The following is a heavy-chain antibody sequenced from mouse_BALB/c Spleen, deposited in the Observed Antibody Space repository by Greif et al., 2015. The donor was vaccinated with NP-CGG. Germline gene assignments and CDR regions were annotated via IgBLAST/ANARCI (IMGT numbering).Heavy chain of an antibody. J-gene: IGHJ4*01. V-gene: IGHV1-15*01. D-gene: IGHD4-1*01. CDR2: IDPETGGT. Sequence: VQLQQSGAELVRPGASVTLSCKASGYTFTDYEMHWVKQTPVHGLEWIGAIDPETGGTAYNQKFKGKATLTADKSSSTAYMELRSLTSEDSAVYYCTRQENWDGGAMDYWGQGTSVTVSS. CDR3: TRQENWDGGAMDY. CDR1: GYTFTDYE.